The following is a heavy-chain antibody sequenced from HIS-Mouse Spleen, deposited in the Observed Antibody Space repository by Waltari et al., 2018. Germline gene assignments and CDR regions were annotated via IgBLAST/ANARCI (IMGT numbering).Heavy chain of an antibody. V-gene: IGHV3-53*02. CDR2: IYSGGRT. D-gene: IGHD3-10*01. CDR1: GFTVSSNY. Sequence: EVQLVETGGGLIQPGGSLRLSCAASGFTVSSNYMSWVRQAPGKWLEWVSVIYSGGRTYKADSVKGRFTISRDNSKNTLYLQMNSLRAEDTAVYYCARHYYYGSGSYYFDYWGQGTLVTVSS. CDR3: ARHYYYGSGSYYFDY. J-gene: IGHJ4*02.